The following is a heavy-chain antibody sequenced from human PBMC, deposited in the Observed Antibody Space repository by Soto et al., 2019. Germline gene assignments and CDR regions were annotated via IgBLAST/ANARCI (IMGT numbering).Heavy chain of an antibody. V-gene: IGHV5-10-1*01. CDR2: INPGDSYS. D-gene: IGHD4-17*01. Sequence: GESVKISCKGSGYIFASYWITWVRQMPGRGLEWMGRINPGDSYSNYSPSFQGRVTISADKSISTAYLQWSSLAASDTAMYFCARHSGDYGSDYWGQGTLVTVSS. CDR1: GYIFASYW. CDR3: ARHSGDYGSDY. J-gene: IGHJ4*02.